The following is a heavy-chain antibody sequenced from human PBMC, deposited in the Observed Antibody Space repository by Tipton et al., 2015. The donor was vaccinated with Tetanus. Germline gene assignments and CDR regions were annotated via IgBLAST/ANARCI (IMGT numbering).Heavy chain of an antibody. CDR1: GGSISSFY. CDR3: ARGGIAAAGGGLDY. Sequence: TLSLTCTVSGGSISSFYWYWIRQPPGKGLEWIGYIYYSGSTNYNPSLKSRVTISVDTSKNQFSLKLSSVTAADTAVYYCARGGIAAAGGGLDYWGQGTLVTVSS. CDR2: IYYSGST. V-gene: IGHV4-59*01. D-gene: IGHD6-13*01. J-gene: IGHJ4*02.